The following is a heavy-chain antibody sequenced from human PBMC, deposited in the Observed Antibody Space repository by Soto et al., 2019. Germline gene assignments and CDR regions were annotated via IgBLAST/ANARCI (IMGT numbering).Heavy chain of an antibody. CDR2: IWYDGSND. D-gene: IGHD3-10*01. Sequence: QVQLVESGGGVVQPGRSLRLSCEGSGFTFNKYGMHWVRRAPGKGLEWVAIIWYDGSNDFYADSVKGRFTISKDNSKNKVYLEMDSLRVEDTGIYYCARAGVENWLDPWGQGTLVTVSS. V-gene: IGHV3-33*01. CDR1: GFTFNKYG. J-gene: IGHJ5*02. CDR3: ARAGVENWLDP.